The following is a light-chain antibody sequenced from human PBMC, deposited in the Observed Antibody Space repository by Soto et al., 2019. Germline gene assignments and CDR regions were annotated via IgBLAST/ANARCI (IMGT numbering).Light chain of an antibody. CDR2: GAS. Sequence: ETVMTQSPATLSVSPGERATLSCRASHSVTLNLAWYQQTPGQAPRPLIYGASTRATGVPARFSGSGSGTEFTLTISSLQSEDFAVYYCQQYNNRPQTFGQGTKVEIK. CDR1: HSVTLN. V-gene: IGKV3-15*01. J-gene: IGKJ1*01. CDR3: QQYNNRPQT.